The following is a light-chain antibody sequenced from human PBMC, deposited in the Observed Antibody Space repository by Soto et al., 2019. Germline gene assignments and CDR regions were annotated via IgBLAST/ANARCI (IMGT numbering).Light chain of an antibody. V-gene: IGKV3-15*01. CDR1: QSVSSD. CDR3: QQFYILPLN. J-gene: IGKJ3*01. CDR2: QAA. Sequence: EIEMTQSPATLSVSLGEGATLYCRASQSVSSDLAWYQQKPGQAPRLVLYQAATRATGIPDRFSGSGSGTEFTRNIASLQSEDFAVYYCQQFYILPLNFGPGTKVYIK.